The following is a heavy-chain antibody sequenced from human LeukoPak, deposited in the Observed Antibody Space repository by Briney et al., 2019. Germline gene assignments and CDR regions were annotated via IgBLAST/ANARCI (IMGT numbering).Heavy chain of an antibody. CDR1: NGSISSSGYY. CDR2: IYYSGST. V-gene: IGHV4-39*01. CDR3: ARQQIEHYGSGSCFDY. J-gene: IGHJ4*02. D-gene: IGHD3-10*01. Sequence: SETLSLTCSVSNGSISSSGYYWGWIRQPPGKDLEWIGSIYYSGSTYYNPSLKSRVTISVHTSKNQFSLKLSSVTAADTAVYYCARQQIEHYGSGSCFDYWGQRTLVTVSS.